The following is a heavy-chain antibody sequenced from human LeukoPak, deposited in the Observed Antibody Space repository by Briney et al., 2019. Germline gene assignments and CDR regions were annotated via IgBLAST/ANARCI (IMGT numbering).Heavy chain of an antibody. V-gene: IGHV3-74*01. J-gene: IGHJ4*02. CDR1: GFTFSSYW. D-gene: IGHD2-15*01. CDR2: IKSDGSST. CDR3: ATRGDGYCSSGTCYWDY. Sequence: PGGSLRLSCAASGFTFSSYWMHWVRQAPGKGLVWVPRIKSDGSSTSYADSVKGRFTISRDNAKNTLYLQMNSLRAEDTAVYYCATRGDGYCSSGTCYWDYWGQGTLVTVSS.